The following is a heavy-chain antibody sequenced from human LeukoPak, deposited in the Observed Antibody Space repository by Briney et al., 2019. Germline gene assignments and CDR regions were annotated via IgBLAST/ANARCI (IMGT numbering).Heavy chain of an antibody. CDR2: ISGSGGST. CDR3: EKSSSGFDY. D-gene: IGHD6-6*01. J-gene: IGHJ4*02. Sequence: GGSLRLSCTASGFTFSSYAMSWVRQAPGKGLEWVSAISGSGGSTYNADSVKGRFTISRDNSKNTLYLQMDSLRAEDTAVYYCEKSSSGFDYWGQGTLVTVSS. CDR1: GFTFSSYA. V-gene: IGHV3-23*01.